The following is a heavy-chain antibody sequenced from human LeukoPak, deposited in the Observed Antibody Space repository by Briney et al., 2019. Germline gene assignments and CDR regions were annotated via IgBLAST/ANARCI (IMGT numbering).Heavy chain of an antibody. CDR2: MNPNSGNT. V-gene: IGHV1-8*01. CDR3: ARHEEDIVVVPAAIFLDP. Sequence: ASGKASCKASGYTFTSYDINWVRQATGQGLEWMGWMNPNSGNTGYAQKFQGRVTMTRNTSISTAYMELRSLRSDDTAVYYCARHEEDIVVVPAAIFLDPWGQGTLVTVSS. J-gene: IGHJ5*02. D-gene: IGHD2-2*01. CDR1: GYTFTSYD.